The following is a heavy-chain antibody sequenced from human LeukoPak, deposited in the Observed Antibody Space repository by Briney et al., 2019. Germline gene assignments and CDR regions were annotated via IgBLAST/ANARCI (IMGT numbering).Heavy chain of an antibody. CDR3: ARGLNYGSGSTLEGY. CDR1: GFTVSSNY. Sequence: GGSLRLSCAASGFTVSSNYMSWVRQAPGKGLEWASVIYSGGSTDYADSVKGRFTISRDTSKNTLYLQMNSLRAEDTAVYYCARGLNYGSGSTLEGYWGQGTLVTVSS. J-gene: IGHJ4*02. CDR2: IYSGGST. D-gene: IGHD3-10*01. V-gene: IGHV3-53*01.